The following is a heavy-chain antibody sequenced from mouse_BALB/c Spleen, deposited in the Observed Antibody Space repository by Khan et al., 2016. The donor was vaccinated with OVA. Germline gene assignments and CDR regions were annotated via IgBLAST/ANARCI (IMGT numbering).Heavy chain of an antibody. CDR2: LSYSGST. V-gene: IGHV3-2*02. J-gene: IGHJ4*01. Sequence: EVKLEESGPGLVKPSQSLSLTCTVTGYSITSDYAWNWIRQFPGNKLEWMGYLSYSGSTNYNPAITSRISITRDTSKNQFFLQLNSVTTEDTATYYCARDGSRYNYAMDYWGQGTSVTVSS. D-gene: IGHD2-3*01. CDR3: ARDGSRYNYAMDY. CDR1: GYSITSDYA.